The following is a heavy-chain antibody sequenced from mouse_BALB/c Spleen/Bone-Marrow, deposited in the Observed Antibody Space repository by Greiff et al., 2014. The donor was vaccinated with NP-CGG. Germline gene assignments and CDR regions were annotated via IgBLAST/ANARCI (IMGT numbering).Heavy chain of an antibody. CDR1: GYTFSSYW. J-gene: IGHJ3*01. CDR3: ARDWDPFAY. D-gene: IGHD4-1*01. CDR2: ILPGSGST. Sequence: QVQLKQSGAELMKPGASVKISCKATGYTFSSYWIEGGKQRPGHGLEWIGEILPGSGSTNYNEKFKGKATFTADTSSNTAYMQLSSLTSEDSAVYYCARDWDPFAYWGQGTLVTVSA. V-gene: IGHV1-9*01.